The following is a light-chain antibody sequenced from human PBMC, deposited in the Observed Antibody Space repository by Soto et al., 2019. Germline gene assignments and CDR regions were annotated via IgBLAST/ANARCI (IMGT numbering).Light chain of an antibody. Sequence: QAVVTQEPSLTVSPGGTVTLTCASSTGAVTSGYYPNWFQQKPGQAPRALIYSISNKYSWTPARFSGSLLGGKAALTLSGVQPEDEAEYYCLLYYGGAQWVFGGGTKLTVL. CDR3: LLYYGGAQWV. CDR1: TGAVTSGYY. CDR2: SIS. V-gene: IGLV7-43*01. J-gene: IGLJ3*02.